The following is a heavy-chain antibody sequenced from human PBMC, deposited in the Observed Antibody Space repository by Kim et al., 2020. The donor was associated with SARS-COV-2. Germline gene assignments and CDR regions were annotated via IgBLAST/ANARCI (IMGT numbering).Heavy chain of an antibody. CDR1: GGSISSSSYY. CDR3: ARQGSRAFDI. Sequence: SETLSLTCTVSGGSISSSSYYWGWIRQPPGKGLEWIGSIYYSGSTYYNPSLKSRVTISVDTSKNQFSLKLSSVPAADTAVYYCARQGSRAFDIWGQGTMVTVSS. CDR2: IYYSGST. V-gene: IGHV4-39*01. J-gene: IGHJ3*02.